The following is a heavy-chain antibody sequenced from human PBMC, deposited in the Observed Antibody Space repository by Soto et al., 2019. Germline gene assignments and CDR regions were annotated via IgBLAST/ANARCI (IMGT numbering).Heavy chain of an antibody. CDR3: TKARLWGGDGYNSYYYNAMDV. J-gene: IGHJ6*02. CDR1: EFTFTKSW. CDR2: IKEDGSKK. V-gene: IGHV3-7*03. D-gene: IGHD3-16*01. Sequence: GGSLRLSCAASEFTFTKSWMSWVRQAPGKGLEWVANIKEDGSKKYYVDSVKGRFTISRDNAKNSLYLQMNSLRPEDTALYYCTKARLWGGDGYNSYYYNAMDVWGQGTTVTVSS.